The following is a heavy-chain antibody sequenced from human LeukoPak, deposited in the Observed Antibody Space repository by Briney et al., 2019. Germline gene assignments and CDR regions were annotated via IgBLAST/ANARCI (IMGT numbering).Heavy chain of an antibody. CDR1: GGSISSYY. D-gene: IGHD3-10*01. CDR2: IYYSGST. V-gene: IGHV4-59*08. J-gene: IGHJ4*02. Sequence: PSETLSLTCTVSGGSISSYYWSWIRQPPGKGLGWIGYIYYSGSTNYSPSLKSRVTISVDTSKNQFSLKLSSVTAADTAVYYCARRARSLSGSYFDYWGQGTLVTVSS. CDR3: ARRARSLSGSYFDY.